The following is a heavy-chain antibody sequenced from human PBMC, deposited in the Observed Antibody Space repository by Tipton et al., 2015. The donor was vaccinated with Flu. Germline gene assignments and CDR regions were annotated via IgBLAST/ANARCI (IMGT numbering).Heavy chain of an antibody. Sequence: GLVKPSETLSLTCAVSGGSITSNSWWCWVRQFPGKGLEWIGTIYHTGSTYYNPSLKSRLTMSVDTSKNQFSLKLSSVSAADTAVYYCARHTGESVRGVIDYWGQGTLVTVSS. V-gene: IGHV4-4*02. J-gene: IGHJ4*02. CDR3: ARHTGESVRGVIDY. D-gene: IGHD3-10*02. CDR1: GGSITSNSW. CDR2: IYHTGST.